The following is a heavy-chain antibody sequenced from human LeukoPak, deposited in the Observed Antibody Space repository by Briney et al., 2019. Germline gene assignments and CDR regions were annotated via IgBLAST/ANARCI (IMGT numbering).Heavy chain of an antibody. Sequence: PGGSLRLSCAASGFTFSSYGMHWVRQAPGKGLEWVAFIRYDGSNKYYADSVKGRFTISRDNSKNTLYLQMNSLRAEDTAVYYCARATEGDDYGDYVGGEAFDIWGQGTMVTVSS. D-gene: IGHD4-17*01. CDR2: IRYDGSNK. CDR1: GFTFSSYG. V-gene: IGHV3-30*02. J-gene: IGHJ3*02. CDR3: ARATEGDDYGDYVGGEAFDI.